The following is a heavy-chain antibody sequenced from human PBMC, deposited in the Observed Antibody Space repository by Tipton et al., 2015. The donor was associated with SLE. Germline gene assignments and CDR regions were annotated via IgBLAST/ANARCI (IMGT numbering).Heavy chain of an antibody. D-gene: IGHD5-12*01. CDR2: INSDGSST. CDR3: ARVPYGGYGKGYFDY. Sequence: SLRLSCAASGFTFSNYWMHWVRQAPGKGLVWVSRINSDGSSTSYADSVKGRFTISRDNAKNTLYVQMNSLRAEDTAVYYCARVPYGGYGKGYFDYWGQGTLVTVSS. J-gene: IGHJ4*02. CDR1: GFTFSNYW. V-gene: IGHV3-74*01.